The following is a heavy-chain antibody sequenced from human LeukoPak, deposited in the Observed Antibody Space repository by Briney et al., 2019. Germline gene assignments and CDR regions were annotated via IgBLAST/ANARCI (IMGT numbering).Heavy chain of an antibody. CDR2: INPNSGGT. J-gene: IGHJ3*02. Sequence: GASVKVSCKASGYTFTGYYMHWVRQAPGQGLEWMGWINPNSGGTNYAQKFQGRVTMTRDTSISTAYMELSRLRSDDTAVYYCASVGVGMIAKWGNAFDIWGQGTMVTVSS. CDR3: ASVGVGMIAKWGNAFDI. D-gene: IGHD3-22*01. V-gene: IGHV1-2*02. CDR1: GYTFTGYY.